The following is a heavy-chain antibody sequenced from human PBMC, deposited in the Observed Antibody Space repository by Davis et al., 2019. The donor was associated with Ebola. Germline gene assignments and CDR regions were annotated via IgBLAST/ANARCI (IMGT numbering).Heavy chain of an antibody. D-gene: IGHD3-10*01. Sequence: ASVKVSCKASGYTFTSYAMNWVRQAPGQGLEWMGWINTNTGNPTYAQGFTGRFVFSLDTSVSTAYLQISSLKAEDTAVYYCARGVTMVRGVIITLWFDPWGQGTLVTVSS. CDR1: GYTFTSYA. J-gene: IGHJ5*02. V-gene: IGHV7-4-1*02. CDR2: INTNTGNP. CDR3: ARGVTMVRGVIITLWFDP.